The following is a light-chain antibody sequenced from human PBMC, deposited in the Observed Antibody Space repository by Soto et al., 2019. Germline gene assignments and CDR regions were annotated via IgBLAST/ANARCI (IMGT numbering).Light chain of an antibody. J-gene: IGLJ3*02. CDR2: EAT. Sequence: QSALTQPTSVSGSPEQSITISCTGTRSDVGRYNLVSWYQQHPAKAPKDMIYEATKWPSGGPNRFSGSKSSNTAALTLSGRQAEDEADYYCCAYAGSGTVVFGGGTKLTVL. V-gene: IGLV2-23*01. CDR1: RSDVGRYNL. CDR3: CAYAGSGTVV.